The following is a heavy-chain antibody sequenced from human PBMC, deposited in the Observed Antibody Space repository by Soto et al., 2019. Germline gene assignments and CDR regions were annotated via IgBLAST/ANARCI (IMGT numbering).Heavy chain of an antibody. D-gene: IGHD5-18*01. V-gene: IGHV4-4*02. CDR1: GGSISSSNW. J-gene: IGHJ4*02. Sequence: SETLSLTCAVSGGSISSSNWWSWVRQPPGKGLEWIGEIYHSGSTNYNPSLKSRVTISVDKSKNQFSLRLTSVTAADTAVYFCARARESGYYMLGFDFWGLGTLVTVSS. CDR2: IYHSGST. CDR3: ARARESGYYMLGFDF.